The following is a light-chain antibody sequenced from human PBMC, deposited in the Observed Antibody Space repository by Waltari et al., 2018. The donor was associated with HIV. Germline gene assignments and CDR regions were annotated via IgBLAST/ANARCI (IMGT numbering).Light chain of an antibody. Sequence: QAVLTQPPSVSAAPGQRGTHSCSGSSSHIGGTVVSGYQQLPGTAPNLLIFDKYKRPSGIPDRFSGSKSGTSATLCSTGLQTGDEADYYCGTWDSGLSAVVFGGGTKLTVL. CDR2: DKY. V-gene: IGLV1-51*01. J-gene: IGLJ3*02. CDR3: GTWDSGLSAVV. CDR1: SSHIGGTV.